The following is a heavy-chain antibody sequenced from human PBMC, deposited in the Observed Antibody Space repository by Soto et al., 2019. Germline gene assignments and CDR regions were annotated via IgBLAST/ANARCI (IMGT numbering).Heavy chain of an antibody. D-gene: IGHD3-22*01. V-gene: IGHV4-31*03. CDR2: IYYSGST. CDR3: ASSNYYDSSTYFDY. CDR1: GGSISSGGYY. Sequence: SETLSLTCTVSGGSISSGGYYWSWIRQHPGKGLEWIGYIYYSGSTYYNPSLKSRVTISVDTSKNQFSLKLSSVTAADTAVYYCASSNYYDSSTYFDYWGQGTLVTVSS. J-gene: IGHJ4*02.